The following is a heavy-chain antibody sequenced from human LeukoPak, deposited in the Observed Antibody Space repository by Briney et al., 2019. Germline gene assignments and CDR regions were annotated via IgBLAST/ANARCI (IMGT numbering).Heavy chain of an antibody. D-gene: IGHD3-16*02. J-gene: IGHJ4*02. Sequence: GGSLRLSCAASGFTFSSSSMNWVRQAPGKGLEWVSVVSSSGGSTYYADSVKGRFTISRDNSKNTLSLQMSSLRAEDTAVYYCAKVKSGSYRGGDFDYWGQGILVTVSS. CDR2: VSSSGGST. CDR3: AKVKSGSYRGGDFDY. V-gene: IGHV3-23*01. CDR1: GFTFSSSS.